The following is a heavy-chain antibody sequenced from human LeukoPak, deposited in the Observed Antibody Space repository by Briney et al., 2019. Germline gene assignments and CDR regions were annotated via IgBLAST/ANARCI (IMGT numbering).Heavy chain of an antibody. V-gene: IGHV3-53*01. CDR3: ASGEGLFDY. J-gene: IGHJ4*02. CDR1: GFTVSSNY. CDR2: IYSGGRT. Sequence: PGGSLRVSCAASGFTVSSNYMSWVRQAPGKGLEWVSVIYSGGRTKYADSVKGRFTISRDNSKNTLYLQMNSLRAEDTAVYYCASGEGLFDYWGQGTLVTVSS.